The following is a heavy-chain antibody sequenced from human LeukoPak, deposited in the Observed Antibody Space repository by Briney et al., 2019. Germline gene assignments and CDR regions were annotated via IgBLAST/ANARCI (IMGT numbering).Heavy chain of an antibody. CDR2: IIPIFGTA. Sequence: ASVKVSCKASGYTFTSYGISWVRQAPGQGLEWMGGIIPIFGTANYAQKFQGRVTITTDESTSTAYMELSSLRSEDTAVYYCARGGGKELWSLRDYYYMDVWGKGTTVTVSS. CDR1: GYTFTSYG. D-gene: IGHD5-18*01. V-gene: IGHV1-69*05. J-gene: IGHJ6*03. CDR3: ARGGGKELWSLRDYYYMDV.